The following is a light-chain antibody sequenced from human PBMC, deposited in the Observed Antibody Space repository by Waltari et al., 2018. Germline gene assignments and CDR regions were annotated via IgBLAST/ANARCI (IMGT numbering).Light chain of an antibody. CDR1: SSDVGAFNF. Sequence: QSALTQPASVSGSPGQSITITCTGTSSDVGAFNFVSWYQEHPGKAPKLLIYDVVNRPSGVPIRFSGSKSGNTASLTISGLQAEDEADYYCTSYTTGSTLVVFGGGTKLTVL. CDR3: TSYTTGSTLVV. V-gene: IGLV2-14*03. CDR2: DVV. J-gene: IGLJ3*02.